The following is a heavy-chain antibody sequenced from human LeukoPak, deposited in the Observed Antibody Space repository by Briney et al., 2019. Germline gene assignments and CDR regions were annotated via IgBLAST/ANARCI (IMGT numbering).Heavy chain of an antibody. J-gene: IGHJ4*02. D-gene: IGHD6-13*01. CDR2: IRYDGSNK. CDR3: TTGLSFGSWYGVDY. CDR1: GFTFSSYG. Sequence: GGTLRLSCAASGFTFSSYGMHWVRQAPGKGLEWVAFIRYDGSNKYYADSVKGRFTISRDNSKNTLYLQMNSLKTEDTAVYYCTTGLSFGSWYGVDYWGQGTLVTVPS. V-gene: IGHV3-30*02.